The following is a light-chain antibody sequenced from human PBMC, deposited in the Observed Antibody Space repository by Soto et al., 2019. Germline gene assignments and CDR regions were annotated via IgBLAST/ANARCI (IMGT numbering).Light chain of an antibody. J-gene: IGKJ2*01. CDR1: QSVSSY. V-gene: IGKV3-11*01. CDR2: DAS. Sequence: EIVLTQSPATLSLSPGERATLSCRASQSVSSYLAWYQQKPGQAPRLLIYDASNRATGTPVRFSGSGSGTDFTLTIISLEPEDFAVYYCQQRSSWPRTFGQGTKLEIK. CDR3: QQRSSWPRT.